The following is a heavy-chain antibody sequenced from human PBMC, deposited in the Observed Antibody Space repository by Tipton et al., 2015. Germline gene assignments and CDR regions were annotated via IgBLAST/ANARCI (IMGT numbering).Heavy chain of an antibody. D-gene: IGHD3-22*01. CDR3: AREVWYNDSTGYDY. Sequence: TLSLTCTVSGASILSYYWNWIRLSPGKGLEWIGYIDGSGTTNFNPSLRSRVSMSVDTAKNEFSLHLSSVTAADTAVYYCAREVWYNDSTGYDYWGQGTLVTVSS. V-gene: IGHV4-59*12. CDR2: IDGSGTT. CDR1: GASILSYY. J-gene: IGHJ4*02.